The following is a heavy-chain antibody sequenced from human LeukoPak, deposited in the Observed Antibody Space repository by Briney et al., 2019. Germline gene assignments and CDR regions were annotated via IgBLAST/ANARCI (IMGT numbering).Heavy chain of an antibody. CDR1: VYTFTSYG. CDR2: ISAYNVNT. V-gene: IGHV1-18*01. Sequence: VASVKVSCKASVYTFTSYGISCVRQAPGQGLEWMGCISAYNVNTNYAQKRQGRVTMTTDTSTSTAYMELRSLRSDDTAVYYCARGRAVLLWFGGHFEYWGQGTLVTVSS. CDR3: ARGRAVLLWFGGHFEY. D-gene: IGHD3-10*01. J-gene: IGHJ4*02.